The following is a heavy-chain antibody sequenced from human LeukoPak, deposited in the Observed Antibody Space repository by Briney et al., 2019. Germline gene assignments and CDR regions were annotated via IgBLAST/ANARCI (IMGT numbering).Heavy chain of an antibody. CDR2: ISSSSSTI. Sequence: GGSLRLSCAASGFISNTYEMNWVRQAPGKGLEWVSYISSSSSTIYYADSVKGRFTISRDNAKNSLYLQMNSLRAEDTAVYYCTRDRRSGWGQGTLVTVSS. V-gene: IGHV3-48*03. D-gene: IGHD3-10*01. J-gene: IGHJ4*02. CDR1: GFISNTYE. CDR3: TRDRRSG.